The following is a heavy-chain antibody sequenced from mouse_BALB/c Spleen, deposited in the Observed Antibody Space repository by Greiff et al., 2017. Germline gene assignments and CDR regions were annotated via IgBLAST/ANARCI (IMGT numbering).Heavy chain of an antibody. J-gene: IGHJ2*01. CDR3: ARGDYYGYVGY. Sequence: QVHVKQSGAELARPGASVKLSCKASGYTFTSYWMQWVKQRPGQGLEWIGAIYPGDGDTRYTQKFKGKATLTADKSSSTAYMQLSSLASEDSAVYYCARGDYYGYVGYWGQGTTLTVSS. V-gene: IGHV1-87*01. CDR1: GYTFTSYW. CDR2: IYPGDGDT. D-gene: IGHD1-2*01.